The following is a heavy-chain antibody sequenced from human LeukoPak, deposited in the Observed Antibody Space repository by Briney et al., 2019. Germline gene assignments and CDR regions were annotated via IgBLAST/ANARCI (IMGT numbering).Heavy chain of an antibody. CDR2: ISYDGTNK. D-gene: IGHD5-12*01. V-gene: IGHV3-30*04. Sequence: PGGSLRLSCAASGFTFSTYAMHWVRQAPGKGLEWAALISYDGTNKQYADSVKGRFTISRDNAKNSLYLQMNSLRAEDTAVYYCAREMGGYPFDYWGQGTLVTVSS. CDR3: AREMGGYPFDY. CDR1: GFTFSTYA. J-gene: IGHJ4*02.